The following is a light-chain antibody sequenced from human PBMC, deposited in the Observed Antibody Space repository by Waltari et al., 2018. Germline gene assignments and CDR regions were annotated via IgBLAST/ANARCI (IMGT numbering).Light chain of an antibody. Sequence: QSVLTQPPSVSGAPGQRVTVSCTGSSPNIGADYDIHWHQQLPGSAPKLPIHGNTDRPSGVPDRFSVSKSATSASLAITGLQAGDEADYYCQSYDSSLSGFVFGTGTTVTVL. CDR2: GNT. CDR1: SPNIGADYD. CDR3: QSYDSSLSGFV. J-gene: IGLJ1*01. V-gene: IGLV1-40*01.